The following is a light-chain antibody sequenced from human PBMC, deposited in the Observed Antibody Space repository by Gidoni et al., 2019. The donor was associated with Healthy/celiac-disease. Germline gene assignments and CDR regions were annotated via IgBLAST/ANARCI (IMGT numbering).Light chain of an antibody. J-gene: IGKJ1*01. V-gene: IGKV3-15*01. Sequence: EIVMTQSPATLSVSPGERATLSCRASHSVSSNLAWYQQKPRQAPRLLIYGASTRVTGIPARCSGSGSGTEFTLTISSLQSEDFAVYYCQQYNNWHPRTFGQGTKVEIK. CDR3: QQYNNWHPRT. CDR2: GAS. CDR1: HSVSSN.